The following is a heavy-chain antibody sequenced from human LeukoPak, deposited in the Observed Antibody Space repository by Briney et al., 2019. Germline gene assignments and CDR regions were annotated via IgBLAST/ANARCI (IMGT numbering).Heavy chain of an antibody. J-gene: IGHJ4*02. Sequence: ASVKVSCKASGGTFSSYAISWVRQAPGQGLEWMGGIIPIFGTANYAQKFQGRVTITADESTSTAYMELSSLRSEDTAVYYCARGQAMSSGSYLQTPFFDYWGQGTLVTVSS. D-gene: IGHD3-10*01. CDR3: ARGQAMSSGSYLQTPFFDY. CDR2: IIPIFGTA. V-gene: IGHV1-69*13. CDR1: GGTFSSYA.